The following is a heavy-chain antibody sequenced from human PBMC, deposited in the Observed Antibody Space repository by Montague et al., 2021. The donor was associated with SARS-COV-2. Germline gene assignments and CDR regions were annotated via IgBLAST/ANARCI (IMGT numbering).Heavy chain of an antibody. D-gene: IGHD2-21*02. CDR1: GYTFASYW. CDR3: AKQSAYCGGDCYLDYYGMDV. CDR2: IYSGGSST. Sequence: SGAEVKKPGESLKISCKGPGYTFASYWIGWVRQAPGKGLEWVSVIYSGGSSTYYADSVKGRFTISRDNSKNTLYLQMNSLRAEDTAVYYCAKQSAYCGGDCYLDYYGMDVWGQGTTVTVSS. V-gene: IGHV3-23*03. J-gene: IGHJ6*02.